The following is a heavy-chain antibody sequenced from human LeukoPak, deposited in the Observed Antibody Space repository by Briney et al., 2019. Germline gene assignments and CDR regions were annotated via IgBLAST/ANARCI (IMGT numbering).Heavy chain of an antibody. Sequence: SSETLSLTCTVSGGSISSSSYYWSWIRQPPGKGLEWIGYIYYSGSTNYNPSLKSRVTISVDTSKNQFSLKLSSVTAADTAVYYCARGRAAAGTGGFDYWGQGTLVTVSS. CDR2: IYYSGST. J-gene: IGHJ4*02. D-gene: IGHD6-13*01. V-gene: IGHV4-61*01. CDR1: GGSISSSSYY. CDR3: ARGRAAAGTGGFDY.